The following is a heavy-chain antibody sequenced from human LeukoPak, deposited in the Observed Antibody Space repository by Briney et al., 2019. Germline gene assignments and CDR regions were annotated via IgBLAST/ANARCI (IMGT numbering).Heavy chain of an antibody. J-gene: IGHJ6*03. CDR1: GASIGSYY. V-gene: IGHV4-59*01. CDR2: IYYSGNT. CDR3: AREGLTTIGVIDV. Sequence: SETLSLTCSVSGASIGSYYWIWIRQPPGKGPEWLGTIYYSGNTKYNSSLKSRVSILADTSNNQFSLSLSSVTAADTAVYYCAREGLTTIGVIDVWGKGTTVTVSS. D-gene: IGHD1-1*01.